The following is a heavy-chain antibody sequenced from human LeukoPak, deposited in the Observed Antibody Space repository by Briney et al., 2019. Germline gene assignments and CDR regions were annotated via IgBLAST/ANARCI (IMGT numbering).Heavy chain of an antibody. CDR3: ASSGTVAGTGDY. J-gene: IGHJ4*02. CDR1: GGSISSYY. D-gene: IGHD6-19*01. CDR2: IYTSGSS. Sequence: PSETLSLTCSVSGGSISSYYWSWIRQPAGKGLEWIGRIYTSGSSNYNPSLESRVTMSVDTSKSQISLKLTSVTAADTAVYYCASSGTVAGTGDYWGQGTLVTVSS. V-gene: IGHV4-4*07.